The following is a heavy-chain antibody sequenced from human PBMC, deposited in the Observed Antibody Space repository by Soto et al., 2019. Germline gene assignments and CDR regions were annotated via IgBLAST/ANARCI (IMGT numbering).Heavy chain of an antibody. J-gene: IGHJ6*03. D-gene: IGHD5-12*01. CDR1: GYTFSDYY. CDR2: INPNGGAT. V-gene: IGHV1-2*02. CDR3: ARESGGATATLDYYYFYMDV. Sequence: QVQLVQSGAEVKKPGASVTVSCKASGYTFSDYYLHWVRQAPGQGPEWMGWINPNGGATKFARKCQGRVTMNRDTSVRTAFMELNRLKFDDTAVYYCARESGGATATLDYYYFYMDVWGKGTTVTVSS.